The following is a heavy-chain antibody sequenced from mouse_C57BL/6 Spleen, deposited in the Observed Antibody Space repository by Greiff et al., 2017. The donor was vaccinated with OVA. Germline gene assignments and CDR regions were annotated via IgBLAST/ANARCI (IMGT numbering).Heavy chain of an antibody. D-gene: IGHD1-1*02. V-gene: IGHV1-39*01. J-gene: IGHJ4*01. CDR3: ARRYCYGGNDDAMDY. CDR1: GYSFTDYN. CDR2: INPNYGTT. Sequence: VQLQQSGPELVKPGASVKISCTASGYSFTDYNMHWVKQSNGKSLEWIGVINPNYGTTSYNQTFKGKVTLTVDQSSNTAYLQLNSLTSEDSAVYDCARRYCYGGNDDAMDYWGEGTSVTVSS.